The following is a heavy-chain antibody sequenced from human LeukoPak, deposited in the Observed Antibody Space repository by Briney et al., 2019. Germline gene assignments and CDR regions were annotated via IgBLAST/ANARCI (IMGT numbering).Heavy chain of an antibody. CDR1: GFTFSSYA. Sequence: GGSLRLSCAASGFTFSSYAMSWVRQAPGKGLEWVSGINWNGGSTGYADSVKGRFTISRDNAKNSLYLQMNSLRAEDTALYYCARPGGSNYYYYMDVWGKGTTVTVSS. J-gene: IGHJ6*03. CDR3: ARPGGSNYYYYMDV. CDR2: INWNGGST. V-gene: IGHV3-20*04. D-gene: IGHD3-16*01.